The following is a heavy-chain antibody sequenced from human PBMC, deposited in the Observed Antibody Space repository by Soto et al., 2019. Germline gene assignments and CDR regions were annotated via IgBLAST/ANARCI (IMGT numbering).Heavy chain of an antibody. D-gene: IGHD6-19*01. CDR2: ISPIFGTP. CDR1: GDTLTNYA. CDR3: ARDVLVGYSSGWHSYRNSVGGMDV. V-gene: IGHV1-69*06. J-gene: IGHJ6*02. Sequence: QVQVVQSGAEVKRPGSSVKVSCKASGDTLTNYAIQWVRQARGQGLEWLGRISPIFGTPNYAPKFQGRVTITADTSTRTVYMQLSSLRSEDTAVYYCARDVLVGYSSGWHSYRNSVGGMDVWGQGTTVTVSS.